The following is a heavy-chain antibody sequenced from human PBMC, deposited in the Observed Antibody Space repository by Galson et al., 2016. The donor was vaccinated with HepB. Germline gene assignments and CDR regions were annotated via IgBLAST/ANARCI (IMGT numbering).Heavy chain of an antibody. Sequence: SLRLSCAASGLSVSSDYMSWVRQALGKGLEWVAVISSGGYTYYAPSVKGRLTISRDNSKNTLYLQMNRLRAEDTALYYCARATRYFDWRYQYGMDVWGKGTTVTVSS. D-gene: IGHD3-9*01. V-gene: IGHV3-53*01. J-gene: IGHJ6*04. CDR1: GLSVSSDY. CDR2: ISSGGYT. CDR3: ARATRYFDWRYQYGMDV.